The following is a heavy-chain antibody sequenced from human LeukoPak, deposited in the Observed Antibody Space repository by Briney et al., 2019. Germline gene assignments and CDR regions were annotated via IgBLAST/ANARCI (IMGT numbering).Heavy chain of an antibody. CDR3: ARDLSGVTGYTYGRGIDY. J-gene: IGHJ4*02. CDR2: IRKDGSEK. Sequence: GGSLRLSCAASGFTFSSSAMSWVRQAPGKGLEWVANIRKDGSEKYYVDSVKGRFTISRDSAKTSLYLQMNSLRAEDTAVYYCARDLSGVTGYTYGRGIDYWGQGTLVTVSS. V-gene: IGHV3-7*01. CDR1: GFTFSSSA. D-gene: IGHD5-18*01.